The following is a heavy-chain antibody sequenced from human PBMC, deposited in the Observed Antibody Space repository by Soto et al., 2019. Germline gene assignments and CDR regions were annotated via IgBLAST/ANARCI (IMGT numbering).Heavy chain of an antibody. CDR3: ARGRVVVAATIDY. CDR1: GFTFSSYS. Sequence: EVQLVESGGGLVKPGGSLRLSCEASGFTFSSYSMNWVRQAPGKGLEWVSSISSSSSYIYYADSVKGRFTISRDNAKNSLYLQMNSLRAEDTAVYYCARGRVVVAATIDYWGQGTLVTVSS. D-gene: IGHD2-15*01. V-gene: IGHV3-21*01. J-gene: IGHJ4*02. CDR2: ISSSSSYI.